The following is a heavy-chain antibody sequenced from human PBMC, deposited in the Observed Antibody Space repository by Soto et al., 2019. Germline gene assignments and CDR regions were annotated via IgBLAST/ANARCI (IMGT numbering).Heavy chain of an antibody. D-gene: IGHD5-18*01. V-gene: IGHV4-34*01. Sequence: QVQLQQWGAGLLKPSETLSLACGVYGGSFSGYYWSWVRQPPGKGLEWIGEVNHSGSTNYNPSLKSRVTLSVDTSKNQFSLNLSSVSAADTAEYYCARGRGIGYNYGYHYYGMDVWGHGTTVTVSS. CDR2: VNHSGST. J-gene: IGHJ6*02. CDR3: ARGRGIGYNYGYHYYGMDV. CDR1: GGSFSGYY.